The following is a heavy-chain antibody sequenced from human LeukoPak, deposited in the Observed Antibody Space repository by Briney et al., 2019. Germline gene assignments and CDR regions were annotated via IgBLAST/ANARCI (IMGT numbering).Heavy chain of an antibody. CDR3: ARCSSGWYYFDY. CDR1: GFTFSSYS. CDR2: ISSSSSYI. V-gene: IGHV3-21*01. Sequence: PGGPLRLSCAASGFTFSSYSMNWVRQAPGKGLEWVSSISSSSSYIYYADSVKGRFTISRDNAKNSLYLQMNSLRAEDTAVYYCARCSSGWYYFDYWGQGTLVTVSS. D-gene: IGHD6-19*01. J-gene: IGHJ4*02.